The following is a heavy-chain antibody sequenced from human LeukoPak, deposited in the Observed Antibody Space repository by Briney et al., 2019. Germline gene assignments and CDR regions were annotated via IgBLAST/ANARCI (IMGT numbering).Heavy chain of an antibody. D-gene: IGHD1-26*01. CDR3: ARGGGSYYVDY. Sequence: SETLSLTCAVYSGSFSGYYWSWIRQPPGKGLEWIGEINHSGSTNYNPSLKSRVTISVDTSKEQFSLKLSSVTAADTAVYYCARGGGSYYVDYWGQGTLVTVSS. CDR2: INHSGST. V-gene: IGHV4-34*01. CDR1: SGSFSGYY. J-gene: IGHJ4*02.